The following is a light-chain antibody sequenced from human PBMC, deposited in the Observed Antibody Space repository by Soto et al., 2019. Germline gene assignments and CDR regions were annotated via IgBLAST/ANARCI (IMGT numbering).Light chain of an antibody. CDR2: DAS. V-gene: IGKV1-5*01. Sequence: DIQMTQSPSTLSASVGDRITITCRASQSMSNWLAWFQQKPGKAPKVLIYDASSVESGVPSRFSGSGSGTEFTLTITSLQPDDFATYYCQQYGTYPYTFGRGTKLEIK. J-gene: IGKJ2*01. CDR1: QSMSNW. CDR3: QQYGTYPYT.